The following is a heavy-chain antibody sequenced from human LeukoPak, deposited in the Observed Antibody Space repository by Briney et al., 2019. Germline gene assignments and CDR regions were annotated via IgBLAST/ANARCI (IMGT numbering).Heavy chain of an antibody. Sequence: GGSLRLSCAASGFTFSDHYMDWVRQAPGKGLEWVGRIRNKANSYTTEYAASVKGRFTISRDDSKNSLYLQMSSLKTEDTAVYYCARERFLEWLYPYYYYMDVWGKGTTVTVSS. CDR1: GFTFSDHY. V-gene: IGHV3-72*01. J-gene: IGHJ6*03. CDR3: ARERFLEWLYPYYYYMDV. D-gene: IGHD3-3*01. CDR2: IRNKANSYTT.